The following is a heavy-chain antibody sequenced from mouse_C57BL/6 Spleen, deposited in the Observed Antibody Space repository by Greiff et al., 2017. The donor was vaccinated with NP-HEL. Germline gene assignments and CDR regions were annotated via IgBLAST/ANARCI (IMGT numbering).Heavy chain of an antibody. V-gene: IGHV1-76*01. CDR2: IYPGSGNT. CDR1: GYTFTDYY. D-gene: IGHD1-1*01. Sequence: QVHVKQSGAELVRPGASVKLSCKASGYTFTDYYINWVKQRPGQGLEWIARIYPGSGNTYYNEKFKGKATLTAEKSSSTAYMQLSSLTSEDSAVYFCARRGLDYYGSSYWYFDVWGTGTTVTVSS. J-gene: IGHJ1*03. CDR3: ARRGLDYYGSSYWYFDV.